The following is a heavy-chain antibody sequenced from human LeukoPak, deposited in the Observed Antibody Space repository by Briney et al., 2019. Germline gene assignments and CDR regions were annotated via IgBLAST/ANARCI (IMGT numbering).Heavy chain of an antibody. CDR1: GFTFSSYW. D-gene: IGHD3-10*01. J-gene: IGHJ6*04. Sequence: PGGSLRLSCAASGFTFSSYWMHWVRQAPGKGLVWVSRINSDGSSTSYADSVKGRFTISRDNAKNTLYLQMNSLRAVDTAVYYCARDPSGSGSYYYYGMDVWGKGTTVTVSS. V-gene: IGHV3-74*01. CDR3: ARDPSGSGSYYYYGMDV. CDR2: INSDGSST.